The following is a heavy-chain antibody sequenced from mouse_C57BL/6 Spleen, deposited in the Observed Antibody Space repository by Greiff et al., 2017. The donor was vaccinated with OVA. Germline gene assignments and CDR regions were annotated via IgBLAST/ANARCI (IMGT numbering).Heavy chain of an antibody. J-gene: IGHJ3*01. CDR3: ARNYYGSTYEGFAY. D-gene: IGHD1-1*01. CDR2: IYPGSGST. Sequence: QVQLKQPGAELVKPGASVKMSCKASGYTFTSYWITWMKQRPGQGLEWIGDIYPGSGSTNYNEKFKSKATLTVDTSSSTAYMQLSSLTSEDSAVYYCARNYYGSTYEGFAYWGQGTLVTVSA. V-gene: IGHV1-55*01. CDR1: GYTFTSYW.